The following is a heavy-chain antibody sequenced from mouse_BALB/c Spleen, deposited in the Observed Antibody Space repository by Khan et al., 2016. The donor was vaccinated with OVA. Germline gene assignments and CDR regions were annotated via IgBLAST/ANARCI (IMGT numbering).Heavy chain of an antibody. J-gene: IGHJ1*01. CDR1: GYSFTGYY. CDR3: TRTGLNWGGYWYFDV. D-gene: IGHD4-1*01. V-gene: IGHV1-42*01. Sequence: VRLQQSGPELVKPGASVKISCKASGYSFTGYYMHWVKQSPENSLEWIGEINPSTGDTSYNQKFKGKATLTVDKSSSTAYMQLKSLTSEESAVYYCTRTGLNWGGYWYFDVWGAGTTVTVSS. CDR2: INPSTGDT.